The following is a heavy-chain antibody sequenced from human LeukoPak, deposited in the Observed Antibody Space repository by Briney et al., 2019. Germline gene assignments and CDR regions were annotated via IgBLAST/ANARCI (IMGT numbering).Heavy chain of an antibody. D-gene: IGHD3-9*01. CDR1: GGTFSSYA. CDR3: AGVLRYFDWLSRDYYYGMDV. V-gene: IGHV1-69*13. J-gene: IGHJ6*02. CDR2: IIPIFGTA. Sequence: SVKVSCKASGGTFSSYAISWVRQAPGQGLEWMGGIIPIFGTANYAQKFQGRVTITADESTSTAYMELSSLRSEDTAVYYCAGVLRYFDWLSRDYYYGMDVWGQGTTVTVSS.